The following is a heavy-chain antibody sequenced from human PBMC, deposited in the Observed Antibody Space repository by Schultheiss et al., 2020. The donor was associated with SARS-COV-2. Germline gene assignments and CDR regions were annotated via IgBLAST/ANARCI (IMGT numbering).Heavy chain of an antibody. V-gene: IGHV3-20*04. CDR1: GFTFDDYA. CDR3: ARDNTYYGPMDV. Sequence: GGSLRLSCVASGFTFDDYAMHWVRQAPGKGLEWVSAISGSGGSTYYADSVKGRFTISRDNAKNSLYLQMNSLRAEDTAVYYCARDNTYYGPMDVWGQGTTVTVSS. D-gene: IGHD3-10*01. CDR2: ISGSGGST. J-gene: IGHJ6*02.